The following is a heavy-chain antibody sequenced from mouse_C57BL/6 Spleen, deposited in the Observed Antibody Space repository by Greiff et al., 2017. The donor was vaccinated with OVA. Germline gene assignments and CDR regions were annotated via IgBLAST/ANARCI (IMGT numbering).Heavy chain of an antibody. CDR2: IYPGSGST. D-gene: IGHD1-1*01. V-gene: IGHV1-55*01. J-gene: IGHJ1*03. CDR3: ARRGFITTVGWYFDV. Sequence: QVQLQQPGAELVKPGASVKMSCKASGYTFTSYWITWVKQRPGQGLEWIGDIYPGSGSTNYNEKFKSKATLTVDTSSSTAYMQLSSLTSEDSAVYYCARRGFITTVGWYFDVWGTGTTVTVSS. CDR1: GYTFTSYW.